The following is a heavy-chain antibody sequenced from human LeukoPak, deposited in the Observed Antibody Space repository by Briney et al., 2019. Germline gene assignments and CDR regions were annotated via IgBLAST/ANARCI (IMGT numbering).Heavy chain of an antibody. CDR2: IIPIFGTA. CDR1: GFTFSSYA. V-gene: IGHV1-69*05. D-gene: IGHD3-3*01. Sequence: GGSLRLSCAASGFTFSSYAISWVRQAPGQGLEWMGGIIPIFGTANYAQKFQGRVTITTDESTSTAYMELSSLRSEDTAVYYCAADTGIFGVAAEYFQHWGQGTLVTVSS. CDR3: AADTGIFGVAAEYFQH. J-gene: IGHJ1*01.